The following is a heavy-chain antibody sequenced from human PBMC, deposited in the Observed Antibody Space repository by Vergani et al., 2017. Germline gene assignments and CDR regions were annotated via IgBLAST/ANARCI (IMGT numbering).Heavy chain of an antibody. D-gene: IGHD3-16*01. CDR2: IQFDGSNQ. CDR3: AKHFRGWGIDY. Sequence: QVHLVESGGGVVQRGGSLRLSCATSGFTLSNYDMQWIRQGPGKGLEFVAFIQFDGSNQYYADSVKGRFTLSRDFSKNTLYLQMNSLITDDTATYYCAKHFRGWGIDYWGQGTQFIVSS. V-gene: IGHV3-30*02. CDR1: GFTLSNYD. J-gene: IGHJ4*02.